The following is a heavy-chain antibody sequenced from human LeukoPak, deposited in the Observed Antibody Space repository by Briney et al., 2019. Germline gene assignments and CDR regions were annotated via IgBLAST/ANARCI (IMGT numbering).Heavy chain of an antibody. J-gene: IGHJ4*02. CDR2: IRGSGDTT. D-gene: IGHD2-2*01. CDR3: AKTPQKYCSSTTCYPDY. V-gene: IGHV3-23*01. CDR1: GFTFSSYA. Sequence: GSLRLSCAPSGFTFSSYAMSWVRLAPGKGLEWVSTIRGSGDTTYYADSVRGRFTISRDNSKNTLYLQMNSLRAENTAVYYCAKTPQKYCSSTTCYPDYWGQGTLVTVSS.